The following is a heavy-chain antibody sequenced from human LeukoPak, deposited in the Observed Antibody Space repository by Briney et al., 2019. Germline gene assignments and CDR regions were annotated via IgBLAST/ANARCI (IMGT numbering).Heavy chain of an antibody. Sequence: PSETLSLTCTVSGGSISRSSYYWSWIRQPPGKGLEWIGEINHSGSTNYNPSLKSRVTISVDTSKNQFSLKLSSVTAADTAVYYCARGMAYYYWGQGTLVTVSS. CDR3: ARGMAYYY. CDR1: GGSISRSSYY. V-gene: IGHV4-39*07. J-gene: IGHJ4*02. CDR2: INHSGST. D-gene: IGHD5-24*01.